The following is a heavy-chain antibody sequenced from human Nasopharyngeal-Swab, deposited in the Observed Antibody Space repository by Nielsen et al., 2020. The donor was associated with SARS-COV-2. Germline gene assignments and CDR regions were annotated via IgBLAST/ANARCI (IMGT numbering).Heavy chain of an antibody. CDR3: ARETGTTWWNYYYGMDV. CDR2: INPNSGGT. Sequence: ASVKVSCKASGYTFTGYYMHWVRQAPGQGLEWMGWINPNSGGTNYAQKFQGWVTMTRDTSISTAYMELSSLTSDDTAVYYCARETGTTWWNYYYGMDVWGQGTTVTVSS. J-gene: IGHJ6*02. CDR1: GYTFTGYY. V-gene: IGHV1-2*04. D-gene: IGHD1-1*01.